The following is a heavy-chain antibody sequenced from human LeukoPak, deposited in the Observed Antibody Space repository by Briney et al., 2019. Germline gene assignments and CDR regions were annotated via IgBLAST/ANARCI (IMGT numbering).Heavy chain of an antibody. J-gene: IGHJ6*04. CDR2: TYYRSKWYN. D-gene: IGHD5-12*01. CDR1: GDSVSSNSAA. CDR3: ARVRYSGYDFYYYYGMDV. V-gene: IGHV6-1*01. Sequence: SQTLSLTCAISGDSVSSNSAAWNWIRQSPSRGLEWLGRTYYRSKWYNDYAVSVKSRITINPDTSKNQFSLRLNSVTPEDTAVYYCARVRYSGYDFYYYYGMDVWGKGTTVTVSS.